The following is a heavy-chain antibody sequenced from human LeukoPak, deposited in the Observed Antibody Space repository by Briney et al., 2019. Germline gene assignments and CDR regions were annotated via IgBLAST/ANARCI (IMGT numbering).Heavy chain of an antibody. V-gene: IGHV3-7*01. D-gene: IGHD3-9*01. CDR3: ARVGTTDWYA. CDR1: GFTFSNYA. J-gene: IGHJ5*02. CDR2: MHEDGGDK. Sequence: GGSLRLSCAASGFTFSNYAMSWVRQAPGKGLEWVANMHEDGGDKYYVGSVKGRFTISRDNAKNSLYLQMNSLRVEDTAVYYCARVGTTDWYAWGQGTLVTVSP.